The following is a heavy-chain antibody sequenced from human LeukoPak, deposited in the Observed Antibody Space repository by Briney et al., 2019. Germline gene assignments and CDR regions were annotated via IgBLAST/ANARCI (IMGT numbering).Heavy chain of an antibody. Sequence: SETLSLTCTVSGGSIDSHFWSWIRQPPGKGLEWIGNIFFSGSTNNNPSLESRLTISQDSSKNQVSLKLASATAADTAIYYCARPKVADSESFDLWGHGTLVTVSS. CDR1: GGSIDSHF. V-gene: IGHV4-59*08. CDR3: ARPKVADSESFDL. CDR2: IFFSGST. J-gene: IGHJ3*01.